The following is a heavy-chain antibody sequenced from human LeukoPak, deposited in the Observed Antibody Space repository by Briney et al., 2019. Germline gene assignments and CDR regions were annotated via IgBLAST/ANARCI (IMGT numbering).Heavy chain of an antibody. CDR3: ARDRFFDC. D-gene: IGHD3-3*01. CDR2: IKEDGSEK. CDR1: GFSFSNSA. Sequence: GGSLRLSCAASGFSFSNSAMSWVRQAPGKRLEWVADIKEDGSEKYYVDSVKGRFTISRDNAKNSLYLQMNSLRAEDTAVYYCARDRFFDCWGQGTLVTVSS. V-gene: IGHV3-7*01. J-gene: IGHJ4*02.